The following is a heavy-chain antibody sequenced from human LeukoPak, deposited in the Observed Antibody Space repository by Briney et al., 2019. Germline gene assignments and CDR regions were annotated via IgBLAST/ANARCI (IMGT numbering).Heavy chain of an antibody. CDR1: GFTFSSYA. CDR2: IRGSGGST. V-gene: IGHV3-23*01. J-gene: IGHJ1*01. D-gene: IGHD1-26*01. Sequence: PGGSLRLSCAVSGFTFSSYAMAWVRQAPGKGLEWVSGIRGSGGSTYYADSVKGRFTISRDNSKNTLYLLMNSLRAEDTAVYYCAKDPRVGASAAEYFQYWGQGTLVTVSS. CDR3: AKDPRVGASAAEYFQY.